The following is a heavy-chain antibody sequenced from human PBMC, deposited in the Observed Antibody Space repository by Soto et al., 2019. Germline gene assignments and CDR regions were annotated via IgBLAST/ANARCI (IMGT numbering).Heavy chain of an antibody. CDR1: GLTFSSYV. CDR3: AKSPQSISRYGISTSCYGDYNYYYMDV. CDR2: ISGSGAGT. J-gene: IGHJ6*03. Sequence: GGSLRLSCAASGLTFSSYVMSWVRQAPGKGLEWVSTISGSGAGTYYADSVKGRFTISRDNSKNTLYLQMNSLRAEDTAVYYCAKSPQSISRYGISTSCYGDYNYYYMDVWGKGTSVTLSS. D-gene: IGHD2-2*01. V-gene: IGHV3-23*01.